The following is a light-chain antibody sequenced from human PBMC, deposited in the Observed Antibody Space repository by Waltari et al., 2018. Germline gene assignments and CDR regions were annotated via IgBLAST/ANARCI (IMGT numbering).Light chain of an antibody. CDR1: SSDVGGYNY. CDR2: DAS. V-gene: IGLV2-11*02. CDR3: CSYAGSYTRV. Sequence: QSALTQPRSVSGSPGQSVTISCTGTSSDVGGYNYVSWYQQHPGKAPKLIIYDASKRPSGVPDRFSGAKSCNTASLAISGLQAEDEADYYCCSYAGSYTRVFGGGTKLTVL. J-gene: IGLJ2*01.